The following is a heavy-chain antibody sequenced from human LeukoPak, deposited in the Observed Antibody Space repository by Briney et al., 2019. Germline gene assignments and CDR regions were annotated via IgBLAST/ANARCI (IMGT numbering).Heavy chain of an antibody. D-gene: IGHD3-10*01. CDR1: GFSFSSYG. CDR3: AKAGGGGAITLVRGVKGDYYYMDV. V-gene: IGHV3-23*01. Sequence: GGSLRLSCAASGFSFSSYGMSWVRQAPGKGLEWVSCISGTGGSTYYADSVKGRFTISRDNSKNTLYLQMNSLRAEDTAVYYGAKAGGGGAITLVRGVKGDYYYMDVWGKGTTVTISS. J-gene: IGHJ6*03. CDR2: ISGTGGST.